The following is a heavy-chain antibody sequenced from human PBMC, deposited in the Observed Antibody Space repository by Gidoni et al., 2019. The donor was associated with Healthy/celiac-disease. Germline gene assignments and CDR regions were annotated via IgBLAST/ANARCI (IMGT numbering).Heavy chain of an antibody. CDR2: IYPGDTDT. D-gene: IGHD5-12*01. CDR1: GYRFTSSW. V-gene: IGHV5-51*01. Sequence: EVQLVQFGAEVKKHGEPLKIPCKGSGYRFTSSWIGWARRMPGKGLEWMGIIYPGDTDTRYSPSFHGQVTISANKSIGTAYLQWSSLKASDTAVYYCAKRGYSGYDEFDYWGQGTLVTVSS. J-gene: IGHJ4*02. CDR3: AKRGYSGYDEFDY.